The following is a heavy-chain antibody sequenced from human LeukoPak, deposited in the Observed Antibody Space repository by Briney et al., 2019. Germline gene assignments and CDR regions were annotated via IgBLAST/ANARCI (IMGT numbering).Heavy chain of an antibody. J-gene: IGHJ6*04. Sequence: SETLSLTCTVPGGSISSGSYYWSWIRQPAGKGLEWIGRIYTSGSTNYNPSLKSRVTISVDTSKNQFSLKLSSVTAADTAVYYCAAMTTVTTLGLDVWGKGTTVTVSS. D-gene: IGHD4-11*01. CDR2: IYTSGST. CDR1: GGSISSGSYY. V-gene: IGHV4-61*02. CDR3: AAMTTVTTLGLDV.